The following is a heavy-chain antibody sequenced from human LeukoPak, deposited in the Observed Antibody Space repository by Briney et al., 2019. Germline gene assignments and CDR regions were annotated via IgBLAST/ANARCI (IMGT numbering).Heavy chain of an antibody. V-gene: IGHV1-2*02. D-gene: IGHD1-26*01. J-gene: IGHJ5*02. CDR2: INPNSGGT. CDR1: GYTFTGYY. Sequence: APVKVSCKASGYTFTGYYMHWVRQAPGQGLEWMGWINPNSGGTNYAQKFQGRVTMTRDTSISTAYMELSRLRSDDTAVYYCAKHSGSLLASAGFDPWGQGTLVTVSS. CDR3: AKHSGSLLASAGFDP.